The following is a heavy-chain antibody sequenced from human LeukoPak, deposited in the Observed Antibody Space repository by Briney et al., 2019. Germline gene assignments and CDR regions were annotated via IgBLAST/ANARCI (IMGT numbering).Heavy chain of an antibody. Sequence: SETLSLTCTVSGGSISSYYWSWIRQPPGKGLEWIGEINHSGSTNYNPSLKSRVTISVDTSKNQFSLKLSSVTAADTAVYYCARVRVRFVATIRSHYFDYWGQGTLVTVSS. CDR1: GGSISSYY. J-gene: IGHJ4*02. CDR3: ARVRVRFVATIRSHYFDY. V-gene: IGHV4-34*01. D-gene: IGHD5-12*01. CDR2: INHSGST.